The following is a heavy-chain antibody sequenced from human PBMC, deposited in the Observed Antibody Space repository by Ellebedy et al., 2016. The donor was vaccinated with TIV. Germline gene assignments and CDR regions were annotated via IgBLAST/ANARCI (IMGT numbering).Heavy chain of an antibody. D-gene: IGHD3-9*01. Sequence: GESLKISCAASGFTFSNYWMSWVRQAPGRGLEWLANIKLDGSERNFVDSVKGRFTISRDNAKDLLFLQMDSLRAEDTAVYYCARDVGLRFFDWLPGGSGFDYWGQGTLVTVSS. CDR2: IKLDGSER. V-gene: IGHV3-7*01. CDR3: ARDVGLRFFDWLPGGSGFDY. CDR1: GFTFSNYW. J-gene: IGHJ4*02.